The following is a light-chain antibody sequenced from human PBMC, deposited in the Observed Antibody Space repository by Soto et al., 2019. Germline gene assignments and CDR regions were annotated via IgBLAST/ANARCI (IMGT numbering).Light chain of an antibody. CDR1: SSDVGANNY. CDR3: SSFAGSKV. V-gene: IGLV2-8*01. CDR2: EVS. Sequence: QSALTQPPSASGSPGQSVTISCTGSSSDVGANNYVSWYQQHPGKAPKLMIYEVSKRPSGVPDRFSGSKSGNTASLTVSGLQAEDEADYYCSSFAGSKVFGGGTKLTFL. J-gene: IGLJ2*01.